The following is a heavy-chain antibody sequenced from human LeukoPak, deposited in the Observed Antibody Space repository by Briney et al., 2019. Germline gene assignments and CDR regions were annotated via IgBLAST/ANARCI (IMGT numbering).Heavy chain of an antibody. CDR1: GYTFTSYY. CDR3: ARYDYDDRSGYQHSTRNDY. CDR2: INPSGGST. Sequence: GASVKVSCKASGYTFTSYYMHWVRQAPGQGLEWMGIINPSGGSTNYAQKFQGRVTMTRDTSTSTVYMELSSLRSEDTAVYYCARYDYDDRSGYQHSTRNDYWGQGTLVTVSS. J-gene: IGHJ4*02. V-gene: IGHV1-46*01. D-gene: IGHD3-22*01.